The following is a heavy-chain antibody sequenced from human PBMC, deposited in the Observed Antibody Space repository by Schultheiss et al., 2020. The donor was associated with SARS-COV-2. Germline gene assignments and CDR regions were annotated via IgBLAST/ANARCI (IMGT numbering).Heavy chain of an antibody. J-gene: IGHJ4*02. D-gene: IGHD4-17*01. Sequence: ASVKVSCKASGGTFSSYGISWVRQAPGQGLEWMGRINPNSGGTNYAQKFQGRVTMTRDTSISTAYMELSRLRSDDTAVYYCAILITVTSPGGGWGQGTLVTVSS. CDR2: INPNSGGT. CDR3: AILITVTSPGGG. V-gene: IGHV1-2*06. CDR1: GGTFSSYG.